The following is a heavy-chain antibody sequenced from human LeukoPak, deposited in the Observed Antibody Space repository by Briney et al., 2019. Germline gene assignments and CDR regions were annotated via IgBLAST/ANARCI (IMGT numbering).Heavy chain of an antibody. CDR2: IHHTGIT. Sequence: SETLSLTCTVSGDSISSYFWSWIRQPPGKGLEWIGYIHHTGITNYNPSLKSRVTISVDTARNQFSLKLSSVTAADTAIYYCARYFCPNGLCSHFDYWGQGTLVTVSS. CDR1: GDSISSYF. V-gene: IGHV4-59*01. J-gene: IGHJ4*02. D-gene: IGHD2-8*01. CDR3: ARYFCPNGLCSHFDY.